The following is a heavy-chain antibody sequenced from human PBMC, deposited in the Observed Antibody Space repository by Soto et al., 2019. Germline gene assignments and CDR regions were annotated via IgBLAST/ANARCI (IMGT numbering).Heavy chain of an antibody. CDR2: INHSGST. CDR1: GGSFSGYY. D-gene: IGHD6-19*01. CDR3: ASLSVAGTLS. J-gene: IGHJ4*02. Sequence: ASETLSLTCAVYGGSFSGYYWSWIRQPPGKGLEWIGEINHSGSTNYNPSLKSRVTISVDTSKNQFSLKLSSVTAADTAVYYCASLSVAGTLSWGQGTLVTVSS. V-gene: IGHV4-34*01.